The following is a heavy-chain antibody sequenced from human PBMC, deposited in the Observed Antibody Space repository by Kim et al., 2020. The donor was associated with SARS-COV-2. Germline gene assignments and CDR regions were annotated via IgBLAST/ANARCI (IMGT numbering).Heavy chain of an antibody. D-gene: IGHD1-1*01. CDR3: AKAGRTYFFDY. CDR2: ITSNTGHT. V-gene: IGHV3-23*01. CDR1: GFTFNIYG. Sequence: GGSLRLSCAASGFTFNIYGMTWVRRAPGKGLEWVSSITSNTGHTYYADSVKGRFTISRDNSENTLYLQMNSLRGDDTAVYYCAKAGRTYFFDYWGQGALV. J-gene: IGHJ4*02.